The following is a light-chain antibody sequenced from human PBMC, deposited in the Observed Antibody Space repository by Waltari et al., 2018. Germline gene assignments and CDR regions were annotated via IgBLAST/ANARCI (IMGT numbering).Light chain of an antibody. Sequence: ETVMTQFPATLSVSPGETANLSCRASQSVSSNLAWYQQKPGQDPRLLIYGASTKSTGIPARFSGSGSGTDFTLTISSLQSEDFSVYYCQQYSKWPPHTFGQGTKLEL. V-gene: IGKV3-15*01. CDR2: GAS. J-gene: IGKJ2*01. CDR1: QSVSSN. CDR3: QQYSKWPPHT.